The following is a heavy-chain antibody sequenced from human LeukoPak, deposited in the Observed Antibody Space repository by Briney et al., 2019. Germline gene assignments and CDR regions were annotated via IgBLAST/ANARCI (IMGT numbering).Heavy chain of an antibody. D-gene: IGHD1-26*01. CDR1: GFNFSDYW. CDR2: IHEDGSEK. J-gene: IGHJ4*02. V-gene: IGHV3-7*01. Sequence: PGGSLRLSCATSGFNFSDYWMTWGRQAPGKGLEWVANIHEDGSEKYYVDSLKGRFTISRDNAKNSLYLQMNSLRVEDTAVYYCARDLVASGSPSPPGFWGQGTLVTVSS. CDR3: ARDLVASGSPSPPGF.